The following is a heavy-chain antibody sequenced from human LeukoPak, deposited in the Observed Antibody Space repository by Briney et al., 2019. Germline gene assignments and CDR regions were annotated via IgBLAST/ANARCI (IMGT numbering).Heavy chain of an antibody. Sequence: SETLSLTCTVSGGSISSYYWSWIRQPPGKGLEWIGYIYDSGSTNYNPSLKSRVTISEDTSKKQFSLKLSSVTAADTAVYYCATGYGSGTLRDRYYYMDVWGKGTTVTVSS. CDR1: GGSISSYY. D-gene: IGHD3-10*01. CDR3: ATGYGSGTLRDRYYYMDV. J-gene: IGHJ6*03. V-gene: IGHV4-59*01. CDR2: IYDSGST.